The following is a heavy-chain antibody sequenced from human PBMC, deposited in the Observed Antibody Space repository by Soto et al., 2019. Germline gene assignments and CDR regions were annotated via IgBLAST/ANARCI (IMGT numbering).Heavy chain of an antibody. Sequence: QVTLKESGPVLVKPTETLTLTCTVSGFSLSNARMGVSWIRQPPGKALEWLAHIFPNDEKSYSTSLKSRLTISKDTSKSQVVLTMTNMDPVDTATYYCARIVRDYDFWSGYSFDPWGQGTLVTVSS. CDR1: GFSLSNARMG. D-gene: IGHD3-3*01. CDR3: ARIVRDYDFWSGYSFDP. J-gene: IGHJ5*02. CDR2: IFPNDEK. V-gene: IGHV2-26*01.